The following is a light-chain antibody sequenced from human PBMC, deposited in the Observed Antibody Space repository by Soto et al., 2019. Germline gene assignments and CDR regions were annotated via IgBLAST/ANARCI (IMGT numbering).Light chain of an antibody. V-gene: IGLV2-23*02. CDR1: SSDVGSYNL. J-gene: IGLJ1*01. CDR2: EVS. Sequence: SAPTPPASGSGAPGQSITISCPGNSSDVGSYNLVSWYQQHPGKAPKLMIYEVSKRPSGVSNRFSGSKSGNTASLTISGLQAEDEADYYCCSYAGSSTHYVFGTGTKVT. CDR3: CSYAGSSTHYV.